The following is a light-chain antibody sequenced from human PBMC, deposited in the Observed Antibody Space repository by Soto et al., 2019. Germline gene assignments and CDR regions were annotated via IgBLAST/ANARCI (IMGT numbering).Light chain of an antibody. CDR1: QSVLYSSNNKNY. CDR2: WAS. Sequence: DIVMTQSPDSLAVSLGERATIICKSSQSVLYSSNNKNYLAWYQQKPGQPPKLLIYWASTRESGVPDRFSGCGSGTDFTLTISSLHAEDVAVYYCQQYYSTPLTFGGGTKVEIK. CDR3: QQYYSTPLT. J-gene: IGKJ4*01. V-gene: IGKV4-1*01.